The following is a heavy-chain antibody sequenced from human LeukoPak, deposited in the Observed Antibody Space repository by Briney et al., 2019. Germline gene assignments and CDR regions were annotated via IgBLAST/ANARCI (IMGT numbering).Heavy chain of an antibody. CDR1: GFTFSSYA. J-gene: IGHJ4*02. V-gene: IGHV3-30-3*01. D-gene: IGHD5-12*01. CDR2: ISYDGSNK. CDR3: ARAGYSGYGHDY. Sequence: PGGSLRLSCAASGFTFSSYAMHWVRQAPGKGLEWVAVISYDGSNKYYADSVKGRFTISRDNSKNTLYLQMNSLRAEDTAVYYCARAGYSGYGHDYWGQGTLVTVSS.